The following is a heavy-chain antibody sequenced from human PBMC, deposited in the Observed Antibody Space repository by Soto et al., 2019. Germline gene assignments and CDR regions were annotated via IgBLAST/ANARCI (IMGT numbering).Heavy chain of an antibody. V-gene: IGHV3-74*01. J-gene: IGHJ4*01. D-gene: IGHD3-16*01. CDR2: INIDGSST. CDR1: GFTFSSYW. Sequence: EVQLVESGGGLVQPGGSLRLSCAASGFTFSSYWMRWVRQAPGKGLVWVSRINIDGSSTNYADSVKGRFTISRDNAKNTLYLQMNSLRVEDTAVYYCARGGRGGFDYWGHGTLVTVSS. CDR3: ARGGRGGFDY.